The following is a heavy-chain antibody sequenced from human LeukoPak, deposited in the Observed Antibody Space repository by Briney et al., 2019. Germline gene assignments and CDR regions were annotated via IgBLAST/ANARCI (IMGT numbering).Heavy chain of an antibody. V-gene: IGHV3-30-3*01. J-gene: IGHJ4*02. CDR3: ARDRVRIVGATIDY. CDR1: GFTFSSYA. D-gene: IGHD1-26*01. Sequence: GRSLRLSCAASGFTFSSYAMHWVRQAPGKGLEWVAVISYDGSNKYYADSVKGRFTISRDNSKNTLYLQMNSLRAEGTAVYYCARDRVRIVGATIDYWGQGTLVTVSS. CDR2: ISYDGSNK.